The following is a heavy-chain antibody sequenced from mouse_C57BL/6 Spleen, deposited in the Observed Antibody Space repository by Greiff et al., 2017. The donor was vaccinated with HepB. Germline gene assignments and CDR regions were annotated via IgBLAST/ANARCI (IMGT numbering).Heavy chain of an antibody. CDR1: GFTFSSYT. CDR2: ISGGGGNT. V-gene: IGHV5-9*01. D-gene: IGHD2-1*01. J-gene: IGHJ1*03. CDR3: ARHAMVTINWYCDV. Sequence: EVMLVESGGGLVKPGGSLKLSCAASGFTFSSYTMSWVRQTPEKRLEWVATISGGGGNTYYPDSVKGRFTISRDNAKNTLYLQMSSLRSEDTALYYCARHAMVTINWYCDVWGTGTTVTVSS.